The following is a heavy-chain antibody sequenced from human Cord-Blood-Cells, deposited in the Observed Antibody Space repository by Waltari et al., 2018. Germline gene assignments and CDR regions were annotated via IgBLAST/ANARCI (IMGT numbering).Heavy chain of an antibody. V-gene: IGHV1-69*08. CDR2: IIPMLEIA. J-gene: IGHJ2*01. D-gene: IGHD2-21*01. Sequence: QVQLVQSGAAVKKPGSSVKVSCKASGGTFSSYTISWVRQAPGQGLEWMGMIIPMLEIANVAREYTVRVTVSAGKSTSTAYRELSRLRSEHTAVCYGAGDGGLGGDWYFDLWGRGTLVTVSS. CDR1: GGTFSSYT. CDR3: AGDGGLGGDWYFDL.